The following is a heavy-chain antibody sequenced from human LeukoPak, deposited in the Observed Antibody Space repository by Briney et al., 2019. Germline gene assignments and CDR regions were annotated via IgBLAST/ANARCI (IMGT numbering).Heavy chain of an antibody. CDR1: GFTFTSYA. Sequence: GGSLRLSCVASGFTFTSYAMSWVRQVPGKGLEWVSATSASGGLTYYADSVKGRFTISRDSSKNTLYLQMNSLRAADTAVYYCAKDWPPDSWGQGTLVTVSS. V-gene: IGHV3-23*01. J-gene: IGHJ5*01. CDR3: AKDWPPDS. CDR2: TSASGGLT.